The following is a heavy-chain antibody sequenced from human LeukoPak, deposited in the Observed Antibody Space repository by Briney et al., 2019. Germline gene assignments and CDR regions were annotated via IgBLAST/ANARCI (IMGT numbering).Heavy chain of an antibody. V-gene: IGHV3-7*01. D-gene: IGHD6-6*01. Sequence: GGSLRLSCAASGFTFSSYWMSWVRQAPGKGLEWVANINQDGSEKYYVDSVKGRFTISRDNAKNSLYLQMNSLRAEDTAVYYCARGTSSSSSDYWGQGTLVTVSS. J-gene: IGHJ4*02. CDR2: INQDGSEK. CDR1: GFTFSSYW. CDR3: ARGTSSSSSDY.